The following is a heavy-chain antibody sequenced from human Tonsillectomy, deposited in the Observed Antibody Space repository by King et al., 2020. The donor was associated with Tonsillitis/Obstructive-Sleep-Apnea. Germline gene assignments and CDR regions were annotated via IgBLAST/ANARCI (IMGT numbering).Heavy chain of an antibody. V-gene: IGHV1-69*04. CDR2: IIPILDIA. Sequence: GQLVQSGAEVKKPGSSVKVSCKASGGTFSSYVISWVRQAPGQGLEWMGRIIPILDIANYAQKFQGRVTITAAKSTSTAYMELSSLGSEDTAVYYCARDPQNYYYYMDVWGKGTTVTVSS. J-gene: IGHJ6*03. CDR3: ARDPQNYYYYMDV. CDR1: GGTFSSYV.